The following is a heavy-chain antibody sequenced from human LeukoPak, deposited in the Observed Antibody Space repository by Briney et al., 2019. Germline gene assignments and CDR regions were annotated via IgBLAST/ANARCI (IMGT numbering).Heavy chain of an antibody. CDR2: VSWNSGSI. D-gene: IGHD2-15*01. J-gene: IGHJ5*02. CDR1: GFTFDDYA. Sequence: GRSLRLSCAASGFTFDDYAMHWVRQAPGKGLEWVSGVSWNSGSIAYADSVKGRFTISRDNAKNSLYLQMNSLRAEDTAVYYCARSPYCSGGSCYPNNWFDPWGQGTLVTVSS. CDR3: ARSPYCSGGSCYPNNWFDP. V-gene: IGHV3-9*01.